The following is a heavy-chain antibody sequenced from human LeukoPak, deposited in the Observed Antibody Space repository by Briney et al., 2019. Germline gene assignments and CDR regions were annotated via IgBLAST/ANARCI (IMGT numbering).Heavy chain of an antibody. V-gene: IGHV3-30*04. CDR3: AREVGYWFDP. CDR2: ISYDGSNK. Sequence: GGSLRLSCAASGFTFSSYAMHWVRQAPGKGLEWVAVISYDGSNKYYADSVKGRFTISRDNAKNSLYLQMNSLRAEDTAVYYCAREVGYWFDPWGQGTLVTVSS. D-gene: IGHD3-10*01. J-gene: IGHJ5*02. CDR1: GFTFSSYA.